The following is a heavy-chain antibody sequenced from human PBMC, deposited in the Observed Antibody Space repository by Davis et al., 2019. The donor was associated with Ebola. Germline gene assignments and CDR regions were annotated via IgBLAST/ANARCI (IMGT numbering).Heavy chain of an antibody. CDR2: ISGSGGST. CDR1: GFTFSSYA. V-gene: IGHV3-23*01. CDR3: AKDHYAGIVVVVAATPDY. Sequence: GGSLRLSCAASGFTFSSYAMSWVRQAPGKGLEWVSAISGSGGSTYYADSVKGRFTISRDNSKNTLYLQMNSRRAEDTAVYYCAKDHYAGIVVVVAATPDYWGQGTLVTVSS. D-gene: IGHD2-15*01. J-gene: IGHJ4*02.